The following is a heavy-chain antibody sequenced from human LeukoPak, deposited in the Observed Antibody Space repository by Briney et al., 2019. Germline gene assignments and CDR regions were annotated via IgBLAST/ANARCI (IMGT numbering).Heavy chain of an antibody. Sequence: SETLSLTCTVSGYSISSGYYWGWIRQPPGKGLEWIGSIYHSGSTYYNPSLKSRVTISVDTSKNQFSLKLSSVTAADTAVYYCARQGSYYYGSGSYPPDHWGQGTLVTVSS. CDR2: IYHSGST. V-gene: IGHV4-38-2*02. D-gene: IGHD3-10*01. CDR1: GYSISSGYY. J-gene: IGHJ4*02. CDR3: ARQGSYYYGSGSYPPDH.